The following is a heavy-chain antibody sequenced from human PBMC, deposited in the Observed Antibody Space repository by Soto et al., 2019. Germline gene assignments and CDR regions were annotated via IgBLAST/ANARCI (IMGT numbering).Heavy chain of an antibody. CDR2: IMPVFGTA. J-gene: IGHJ5*02. CDR3: AKVEQQLVRWFDP. V-gene: IGHV1-69*01. D-gene: IGHD6-13*01. Sequence: QVQLVQSGAEAKKPGSSVKVSCKASGGTFGSHIISWVRQVPGQGLEWMGGIMPVFGTANYAQKFQGRLTITEDESTSTAYMELSRLRSEDTAVYYCAKVEQQLVRWFDPWGQGTLVTVSS. CDR1: GGTFGSHI.